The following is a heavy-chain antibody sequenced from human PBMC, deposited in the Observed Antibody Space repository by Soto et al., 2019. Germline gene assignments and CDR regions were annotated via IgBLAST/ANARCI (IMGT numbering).Heavy chain of an antibody. CDR2: FDPEDGET. J-gene: IGHJ5*02. V-gene: IGHV1-24*01. D-gene: IGHD4-17*01. Sequence: ASVKVSCKVSGYTLTELSMHWVRQAPGKGLEWMGGFDPEDGETIYAQKFQGRVTMTEDTSTDTAYMELSSLRSEDTAVYYCATDPGVLYGGPNWFDPWGQGTLVTVSS. CDR1: GYTLTELS. CDR3: ATDPGVLYGGPNWFDP.